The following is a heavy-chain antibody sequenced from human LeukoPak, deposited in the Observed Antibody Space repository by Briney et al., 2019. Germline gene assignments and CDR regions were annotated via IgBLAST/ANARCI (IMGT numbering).Heavy chain of an antibody. CDR1: GGSFSGYY. CDR3: ARIAYYYGSGSYIPRGNYFDY. D-gene: IGHD3-10*01. J-gene: IGHJ4*02. Sequence: SETLSLTCAVYGGSFSGYYWSWIRQPPGKGLEWIGEINHSGSTNYNPSLKSRVTISVDTSKNQFSLQLNSVTPEDTAVYYCARIAYYYGSGSYIPRGNYFDYWGQGTLVTVSS. V-gene: IGHV4-34*01. CDR2: INHSGST.